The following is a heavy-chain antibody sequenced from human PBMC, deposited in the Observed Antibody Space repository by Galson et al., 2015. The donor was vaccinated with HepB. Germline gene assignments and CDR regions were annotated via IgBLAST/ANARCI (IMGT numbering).Heavy chain of an antibody. D-gene: IGHD2-2*01. V-gene: IGHV3-73*01. J-gene: IGHJ4*02. CDR1: GFTFSGSA. CDR3: VRLGDLSGYSSS. CDR2: IRSKASSHAA. Sequence: SLRLSCAASGFTFSGSAIHWVRQASGKGLEWIGRIRSKASSHAADYTASLTGRFTISRDDSRNTAYLHMKSLKTEDTAVYYCVRLGDLSGYSSSWGQGTLVTVSS.